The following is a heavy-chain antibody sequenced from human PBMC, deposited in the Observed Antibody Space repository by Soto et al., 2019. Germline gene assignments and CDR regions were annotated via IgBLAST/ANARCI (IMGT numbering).Heavy chain of an antibody. D-gene: IGHD4-17*01. CDR3: AKAATVVTLYYFDY. V-gene: IGHV3-23*01. CDR1: GFTFNNYG. J-gene: IGHJ4*02. CDR2: ITDSGGST. Sequence: GSLRLSCAASGFTFNNYGMSWVRQAPGKGLEWVSAITDSGGSTYYADSVKGRFTISRDNSKSTVYLQMNSLRAEDTAVYYCAKAATVVTLYYFDYWGQGTLVTVSS.